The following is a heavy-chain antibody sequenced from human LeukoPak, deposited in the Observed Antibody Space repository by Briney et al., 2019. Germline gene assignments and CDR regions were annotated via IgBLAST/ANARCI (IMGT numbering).Heavy chain of an antibody. V-gene: IGHV5-51*01. CDR2: IYPGDSDT. D-gene: IGHD3-22*01. J-gene: IGHJ4*02. CDR1: GYNFTNYW. CDR3: ARRVYYDNSGYYFD. Sequence: GESLKISCKGSGYNFTNYWIGWVRQMPGKGLEWMGIIYPGDSDTRYSPSFQGQVTISADKSISTAYLQWSSLKASDTAMYYCARRVYYDNSGYYFDWGQGTLVTVSS.